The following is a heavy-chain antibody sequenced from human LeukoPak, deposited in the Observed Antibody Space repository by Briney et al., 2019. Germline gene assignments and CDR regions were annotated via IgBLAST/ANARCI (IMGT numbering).Heavy chain of an antibody. CDR1: GFTFSSCE. CDR2: ISSSSSYI. Sequence: RSGGSLRLSCAASGFTFSSCEMNWVRQAPGKGLEWVSSISSSSSYIYYADSVKGRFTISRDNAKNSLYLQMNSLRAEDTAVYYCASLAGRFFGYFDYWGQGTLVTVSS. D-gene: IGHD3-3*01. CDR3: ASLAGRFFGYFDY. J-gene: IGHJ4*02. V-gene: IGHV3-21*01.